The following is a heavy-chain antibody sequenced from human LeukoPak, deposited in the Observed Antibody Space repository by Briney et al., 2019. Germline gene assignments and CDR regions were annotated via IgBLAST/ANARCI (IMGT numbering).Heavy chain of an antibody. J-gene: IGHJ4*02. V-gene: IGHV3-23*01. Sequence: GGSLRLSCAASGFTFSNYAMSWVRQAPGRGLGWVSALSGSSRSTFYAESVRGRFSISRDNSKDTLYLQMNSLGVDDSALYYCARSYPYGELHRGHFDSWGQGTLVTASS. CDR2: LSGSSRST. CDR3: ARSYPYGELHRGHFDS. D-gene: IGHD1-26*01. CDR1: GFTFSNYA.